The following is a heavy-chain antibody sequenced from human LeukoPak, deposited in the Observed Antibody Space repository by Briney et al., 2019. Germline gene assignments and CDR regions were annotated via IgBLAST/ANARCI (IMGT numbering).Heavy chain of an antibody. CDR1: GGTFSSYT. CDR3: ATNLLYDSSGYPFDY. V-gene: IGHV1-69*02. Sequence: SVNVSCKASGGTFSSYTISWVRQAPGQGLEWMGRIIPILGIANYAQKFQGRVTITADKSTSTAYMELSSLRSEDTAVYYCATNLLYDSSGYPFDYWGQGTLVTVSS. CDR2: IIPILGIA. J-gene: IGHJ4*02. D-gene: IGHD3-22*01.